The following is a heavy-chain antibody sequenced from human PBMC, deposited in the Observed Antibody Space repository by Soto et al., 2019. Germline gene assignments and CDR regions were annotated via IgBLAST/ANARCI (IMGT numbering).Heavy chain of an antibody. V-gene: IGHV4-59*01. CDR2: MYYNGNI. Sequence: SETLSLTCTVSGGSISNYYWTWVRQSPEKGLEWIGYMYYNGNINYNPSLKSRVTISIDTSKNQFSLTLKTVTAADTAASYCASGQNWLDPWGQGVLVTFSS. CDR3: ASGQNWLDP. J-gene: IGHJ5*02. CDR1: GGSISNYY.